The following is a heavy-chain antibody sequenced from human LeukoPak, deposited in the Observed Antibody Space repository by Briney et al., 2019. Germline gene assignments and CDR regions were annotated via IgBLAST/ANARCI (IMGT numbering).Heavy chain of an antibody. CDR2: INHSGST. Sequence: PSETLSLTCAVNGGSFSGYYWTWIRQPPGKGLEWIGEINHSGSTNYDPSLKSRVTISVDTSKNQFSLKLSSVTAADTAVYYCARWWGFDPWGQGTLVTVSS. J-gene: IGHJ5*02. CDR3: ARWWGFDP. D-gene: IGHD2-15*01. CDR1: GGSFSGYY. V-gene: IGHV4-34*01.